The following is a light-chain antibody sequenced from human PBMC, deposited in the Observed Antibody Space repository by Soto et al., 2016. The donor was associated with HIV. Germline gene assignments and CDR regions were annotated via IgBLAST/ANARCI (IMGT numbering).Light chain of an antibody. CDR3: QQSYNTPRS. V-gene: IGKV1-NL1*01. Sequence: DIQMTQSPSSLSASIGDRVTITCRASQGISNSLAWYQQKPGKAPKLLFYAASRFESGVPSRFRGSGSGTDYALTISSLQPEDFATYYCQQSYNTPRSFGQGTMVEIK. J-gene: IGKJ1*01. CDR2: AAS. CDR1: QGISNS.